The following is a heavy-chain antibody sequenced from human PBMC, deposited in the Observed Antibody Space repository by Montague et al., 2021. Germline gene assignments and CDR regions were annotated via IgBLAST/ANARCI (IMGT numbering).Heavy chain of an antibody. CDR1: GFTFSSYD. V-gene: IGHV3-13*04. D-gene: IGHD7-27*01. Sequence: SLRLSCAASGFTFSSYDMHWVRQATGKGLEWVSAIGTAGDTFYPGSVKGRFTIFSENAENSLYLQMNSLRAGDTAVYYCASTGAATAWRAYEIWGLGTMVTVSS. CDR3: ASTGAATAWRAYEI. J-gene: IGHJ3*02. CDR2: IGTAGDT.